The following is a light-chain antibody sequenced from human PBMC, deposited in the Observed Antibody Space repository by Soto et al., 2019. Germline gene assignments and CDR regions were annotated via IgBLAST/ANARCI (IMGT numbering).Light chain of an antibody. CDR2: VVF. J-gene: IGKJ1*01. V-gene: IGKV3-20*01. CDR3: QQFSA. Sequence: DMVLTQSPGTLSLSPGERATLSCRASQSVSSNSLAWYQQKPGQAPRLLIYVVFSRATGIPDRFRGSGSGTAFTLTISRLEPEDFAVEYCQQFSAFGQGTKVEIK. CDR1: QSVSSNS.